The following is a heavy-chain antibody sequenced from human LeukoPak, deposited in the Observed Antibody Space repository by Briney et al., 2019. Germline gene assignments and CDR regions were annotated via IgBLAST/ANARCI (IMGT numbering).Heavy chain of an antibody. CDR1: GFTSRNEE. V-gene: IGHV3-48*03. CDR3: ARGGNYAPFDY. J-gene: IGHJ4*02. CDR2: ISNTGSPI. D-gene: IGHD1-26*01. Sequence: PGGSLRLSCVVSGFTSRNEEMNWVRQAPGKGLEWIAYISNTGSPIHYRDSVKGRFTISRDNAQSSLFLQMNSLRPDDTAIYYCARGGNYAPFDYWGQGALVAVSS.